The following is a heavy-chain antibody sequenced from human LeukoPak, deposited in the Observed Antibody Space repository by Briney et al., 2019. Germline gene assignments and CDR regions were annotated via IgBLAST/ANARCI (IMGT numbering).Heavy chain of an antibody. CDR3: ARGSSSWYVDAFDI. CDR2: IISSSSTI. Sequence: GGSLRLSCAASGFTFSSYSMNWVRQAPGKGLEWVSYIISSSSTIYYADSVKGRFTISRDNAKTSLYLQMNSLRAEDTAVYYCARGSSSWYVDAFDIWGQGTMVTVSS. V-gene: IGHV3-48*04. J-gene: IGHJ3*02. CDR1: GFTFSSYS. D-gene: IGHD6-13*01.